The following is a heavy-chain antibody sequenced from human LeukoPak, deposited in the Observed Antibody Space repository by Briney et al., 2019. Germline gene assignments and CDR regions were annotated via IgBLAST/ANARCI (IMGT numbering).Heavy chain of an antibody. CDR3: AKQSGHITVVRGSDFAFDYWGPFDY. CDR2: IQYDGSNK. CDR1: GFSFSFYG. V-gene: IGHV3-30*02. Sequence: GGSLRLSCAASGFSFSFYGMHWVRQAPGKGLEWAAFIQYDGSNKYYADSVKGRFTISRENSKNTLYLQMNSLRAEDTAVYYCAKQSGHITVVRGSDFAFDYWGPFDYWGQGTLVTVSS. D-gene: IGHD3-10*01. J-gene: IGHJ4*02.